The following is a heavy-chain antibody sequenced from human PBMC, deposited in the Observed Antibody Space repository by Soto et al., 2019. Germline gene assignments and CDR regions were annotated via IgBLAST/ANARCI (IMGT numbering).Heavy chain of an antibody. Sequence: PGGSLRLSXAASGFTFSSYSMNWVRQAPGKGLEWVSSISSSSSYIYYADSVKGRFTISRDNAKNSLYLQMNSLRAEDTAVYYCARYHSMTTDFDYWGQGTLVTVSS. J-gene: IGHJ4*02. D-gene: IGHD3-22*01. CDR2: ISSSSSYI. V-gene: IGHV3-21*01. CDR3: ARYHSMTTDFDY. CDR1: GFTFSSYS.